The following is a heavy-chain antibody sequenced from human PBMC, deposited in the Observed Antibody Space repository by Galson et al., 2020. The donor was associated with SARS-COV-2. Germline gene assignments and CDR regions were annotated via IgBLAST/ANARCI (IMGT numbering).Heavy chain of an antibody. CDR2: FHYDGST. J-gene: IGHJ4*02. Sequence: SETLSLTCSVSNGSISSDYWSWIRQTPGKGLEWIGFFHYDGSTNYNPSLRSRVTISIDPSKNQFSLKLSTVTAADSAVYYCARYTTASVACDFWRQGTLVAVAS. CDR1: NGSISSDY. D-gene: IGHD2-2*02. CDR3: ARYTTASVACDF. V-gene: IGHV4-59*08.